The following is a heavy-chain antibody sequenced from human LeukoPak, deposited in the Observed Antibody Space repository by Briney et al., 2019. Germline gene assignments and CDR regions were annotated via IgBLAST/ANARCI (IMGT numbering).Heavy chain of an antibody. Sequence: SETLSLTCTVSGGSISRYYWSWIRQPPGKGLEWIGYIYYSGSTNYNPSLKSRVTISVDTSKNQFSLKLSSVTAADTAVYYCARVHDYGDYVDAFDIWGQGTMFTVSS. CDR2: IYYSGST. CDR1: GGSISRYY. CDR3: ARVHDYGDYVDAFDI. V-gene: IGHV4-59*01. D-gene: IGHD4-17*01. J-gene: IGHJ3*02.